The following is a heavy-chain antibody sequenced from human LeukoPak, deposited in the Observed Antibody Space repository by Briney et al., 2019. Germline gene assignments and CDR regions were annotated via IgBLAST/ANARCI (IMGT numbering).Heavy chain of an antibody. CDR2: IHRSGSP. CDR1: LDSTTSNF. CDR3: AREILGGFNPGAY. V-gene: IGHV4-4*02. Sequence: SETLSLTCTVSLDSTTSNFWSWVRQPPGKGLEWVGEIHRSGSPNYNPSLQSRVTISIDRSRNQIVLELSSVTAADTALYYCAREILGGFNPGAYWGQGTTVTVSS. J-gene: IGHJ6*02. D-gene: IGHD1-14*01.